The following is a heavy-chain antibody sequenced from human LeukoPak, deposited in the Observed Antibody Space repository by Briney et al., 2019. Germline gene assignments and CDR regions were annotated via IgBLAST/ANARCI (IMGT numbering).Heavy chain of an antibody. V-gene: IGHV3-33*01. Sequence: GGSLRLSCAASGFTFSTFGMHWVRQAPGKGLEWVAIIWYDGSDKYYADSVKGRFTVSRDNSKNTLHLQVNSLRAEDTAVYYCARDRGTTSSAGYYFDTWGQGALVTVSS. J-gene: IGHJ4*02. D-gene: IGHD6-6*01. CDR3: ARDRGTTSSAGYYFDT. CDR2: IWYDGSDK. CDR1: GFTFSTFG.